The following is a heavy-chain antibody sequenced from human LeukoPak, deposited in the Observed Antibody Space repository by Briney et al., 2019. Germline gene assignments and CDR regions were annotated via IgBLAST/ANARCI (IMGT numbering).Heavy chain of an antibody. CDR1: GFIVSSNY. D-gene: IGHD2-2*02. V-gene: IGHV3-53*01. J-gene: IGHJ5*02. CDR3: ARGEGWYCSSTSCFTHWFDP. Sequence: GGSLRLSCAASGFIVSSNYMSWVRQAPGKGLEWVSVIYSGGSTDYADSVKGRFTISRDNTKNTLFLQMNSLRAEDTAVYYCARGEGWYCSSTSCFTHWFDPWGQGTLVTVSS. CDR2: IYSGGST.